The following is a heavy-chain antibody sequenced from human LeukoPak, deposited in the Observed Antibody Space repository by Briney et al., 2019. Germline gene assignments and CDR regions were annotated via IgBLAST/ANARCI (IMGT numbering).Heavy chain of an antibody. D-gene: IGHD6-13*01. CDR1: GFTFSNYA. CDR3: ARGGSWYGDY. Sequence: GGSLRLSCAASGFTFSNYAMSWVRQAPGKGLEWVSSISSSSSYIYYADSVKGQFTISRDNAKNSLYLQMNSLRAEDTAVYYCARGGSWYGDYWGQGTLVTVSS. CDR2: ISSSSSYI. V-gene: IGHV3-21*01. J-gene: IGHJ4*02.